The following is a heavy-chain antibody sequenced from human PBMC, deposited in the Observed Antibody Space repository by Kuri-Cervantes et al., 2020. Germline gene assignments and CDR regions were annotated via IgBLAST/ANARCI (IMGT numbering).Heavy chain of an antibody. Sequence: ASVKVSCKASGYTFTSYGVSWVRQAPGQGLEWVGWIGAYPGDTDYAPKLQGRVTMTTDTSTNTAYMELRSLRSDDTAVYYCARVWGRSCSDGRCLSVWPNFDYWGQGTLVTVSS. CDR2: IGAYPGDT. CDR1: GYTFTSYG. J-gene: IGHJ4*02. V-gene: IGHV1-18*01. CDR3: ARVWGRSCSDGRCLSVWPNFDY. D-gene: IGHD2-15*01.